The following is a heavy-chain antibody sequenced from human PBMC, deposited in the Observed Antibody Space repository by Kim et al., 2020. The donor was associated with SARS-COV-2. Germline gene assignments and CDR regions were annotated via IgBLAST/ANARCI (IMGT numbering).Heavy chain of an antibody. CDR1: GFNFNNFG. CDR2: ISYDGSKK. D-gene: IGHD3-16*01. Sequence: GGSLRLSCAASGFNFNNFGMHWVRQAPGKGLEWVALISYDGSKKYYADSLKGRFTISRDSSKNTLYLQMDSLRPEDTAVYFCAKDKAFCMITFGGESGGMVVWRQGPTVTVS. V-gene: IGHV3-30*18. J-gene: IGHJ6*02. CDR3: AKDKAFCMITFGGESGGMVV.